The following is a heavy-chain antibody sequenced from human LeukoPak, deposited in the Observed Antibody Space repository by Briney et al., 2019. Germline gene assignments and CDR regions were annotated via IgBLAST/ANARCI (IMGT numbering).Heavy chain of an antibody. Sequence: GASVKVSCKASGYTFTSYGISWVRQAPGQGLEWMAWISAYNGNTNYAQKLQGRVTMTTDTSTSTAYMELRSLRSDDTAVYYCARDHKDYYDSSGYPYFDYWGQGTLVTVSS. CDR2: ISAYNGNT. CDR1: GYTFTSYG. D-gene: IGHD3-22*01. CDR3: ARDHKDYYDSSGYPYFDY. J-gene: IGHJ4*02. V-gene: IGHV1-18*01.